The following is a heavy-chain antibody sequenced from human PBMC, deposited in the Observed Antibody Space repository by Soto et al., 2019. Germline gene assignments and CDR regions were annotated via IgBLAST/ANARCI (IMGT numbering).Heavy chain of an antibody. CDR1: GFSFDDYA. V-gene: IGHV3-9*01. J-gene: IGHJ6*03. D-gene: IGHD2-2*01. Sequence: GGSLRLSCAGSGFSFDDYAIHWVRQAPGKGLEWVSGIGWNSGSIRYADSVRGRFTISRDNTKNSLYLQMNSLRTEDTAFYYCARASTSTRSFYYYYYLDLWGRGTTVTVSS. CDR2: IGWNSGSI. CDR3: ARASTSTRSFYYYYYLDL.